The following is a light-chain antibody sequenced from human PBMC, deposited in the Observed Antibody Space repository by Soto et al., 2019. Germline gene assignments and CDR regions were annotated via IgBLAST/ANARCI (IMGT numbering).Light chain of an antibody. CDR2: DVS. V-gene: IGKV1-33*01. CDR3: QQYDNVPFT. CDR1: QDISKY. J-gene: IGKJ2*01. Sequence: DIQMTQSPSSLSVSIGDIVTITCQASQDISKYLNWYQQKPGKAPKLLIYDVSNLETGVPSRFSGSGSGTDFTVTIRSLQPEDIATYYCQQYDNVPFTFGQGTKVDIK.